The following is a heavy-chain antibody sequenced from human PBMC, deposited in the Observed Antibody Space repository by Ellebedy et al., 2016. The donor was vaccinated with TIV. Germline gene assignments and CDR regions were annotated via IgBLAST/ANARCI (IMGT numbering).Heavy chain of an antibody. Sequence: MPSETLSLTCTVSGGSISSSSYYWGWIRQPPGKGLEWIGSIYYSGSTYYNPSLKSRVTISVDTSKNQFSLKLSSVTAADTAVYYCAGHKEGHTAMVNGFDPWGQGTLVTVSS. CDR1: GGSISSSSYY. V-gene: IGHV4-39*01. J-gene: IGHJ5*02. CDR2: IYYSGST. D-gene: IGHD5-18*01. CDR3: AGHKEGHTAMVNGFDP.